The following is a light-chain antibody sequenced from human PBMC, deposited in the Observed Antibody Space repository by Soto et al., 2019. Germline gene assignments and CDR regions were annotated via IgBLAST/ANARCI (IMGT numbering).Light chain of an antibody. J-gene: IGKJ2*01. CDR3: QQYNSYSYN. CDR2: KAS. V-gene: IGKV1-5*03. CDR1: QTINSW. Sequence: DIQMTQSPSTLSASVGDRVTITCRASQTINSWLAWYQQKPGKAPKLLIYKASALRTGVTSRFSGSGSGTEFNLTISSLQPDDYATYYCQQYNSYSYNFGQGTKLEIK.